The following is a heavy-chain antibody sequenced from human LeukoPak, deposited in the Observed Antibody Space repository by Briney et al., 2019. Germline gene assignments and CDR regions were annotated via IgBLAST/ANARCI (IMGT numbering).Heavy chain of an antibody. CDR3: ARVGFWRGKTSDY. J-gene: IGHJ4*02. Sequence: ASVKVSCKASGYTFTNYAMNWVRQAPGQGLEWMGWINTNTGNPTYAQGFTGRFVFSLDTSFSTAYLQISSLKAEDTAVYYCARVGFWRGKTSDYWGQGTLVPVSS. V-gene: IGHV7-4-1*02. CDR1: GYTFTNYA. D-gene: IGHD3-3*01. CDR2: INTNTGNP.